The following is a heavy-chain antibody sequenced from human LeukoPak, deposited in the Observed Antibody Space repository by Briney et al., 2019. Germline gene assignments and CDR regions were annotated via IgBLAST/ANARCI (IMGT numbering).Heavy chain of an antibody. J-gene: IGHJ3*02. V-gene: IGHV4-39*07. CDR1: GGSISSSSYY. D-gene: IGHD6-13*01. CDR2: IYYSGST. Sequence: SETLSLTCTVSGGSISSSSYYWGWIRQPPGKGLEWIGSIYYSGSTYYNPSLKSRVTMSVDTSKNQFSLKLSSVTAADTAVYYCARDLGSSWEGDAFDIWGQGTMVTVSS. CDR3: ARDLGSSWEGDAFDI.